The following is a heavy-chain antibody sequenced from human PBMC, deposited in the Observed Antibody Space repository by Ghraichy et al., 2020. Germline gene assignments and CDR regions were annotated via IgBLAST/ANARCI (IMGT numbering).Heavy chain of an antibody. CDR2: ITNNGNTI. Sequence: GGSLRLACAASGFTFSDYYMTWIRQAPGKGLEWVSFITNNGNTIYYADSVKGRFTISRDNAKNSLFLQMNSLRAEDTAVYFCARGLGTGPLPDAFDIWGQGNPGHRLL. CDR1: GFTFSDYY. V-gene: IGHV3-11*04. D-gene: IGHD1-14*01. CDR3: ARGLGTGPLPDAFDI. J-gene: IGHJ3*02.